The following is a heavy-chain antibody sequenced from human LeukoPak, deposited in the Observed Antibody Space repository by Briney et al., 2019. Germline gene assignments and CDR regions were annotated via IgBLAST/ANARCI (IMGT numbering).Heavy chain of an antibody. Sequence: GGSLRLSCAVSGFTVSSNYMSWVRPAPGEGLEWVSVIYSGGSTYYADSVKGRFTISRDNSKNTLYLQMNSLRAEDTAVYYCARDLADWGQGTLVTASS. V-gene: IGHV3-53*01. D-gene: IGHD3-16*01. CDR2: IYSGGST. CDR1: GFTVSSNY. J-gene: IGHJ4*02. CDR3: ARDLAD.